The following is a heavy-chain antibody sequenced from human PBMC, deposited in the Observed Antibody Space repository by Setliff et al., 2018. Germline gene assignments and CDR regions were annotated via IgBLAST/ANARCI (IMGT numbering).Heavy chain of an antibody. CDR2: VHFTGST. CDR3: ARGGYYNFWSGSSWFDP. CDR1: GASIRNFY. Sequence: SETLSLTCNVSGASIRNFYWTWIRQPPGKGLEWIGYVHFTGSTNYNPSLKSRVTISVDTSKNQFSLKLSSVTAADTAVYYCARGGYYNFWSGSSWFDPWGQGTLVTVSS. J-gene: IGHJ5*02. V-gene: IGHV4-59*01. D-gene: IGHD3-3*01.